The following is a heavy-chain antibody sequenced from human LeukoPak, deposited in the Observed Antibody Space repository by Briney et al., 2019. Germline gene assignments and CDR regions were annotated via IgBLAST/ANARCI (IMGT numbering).Heavy chain of an antibody. J-gene: IGHJ4*02. CDR3: ARDSGHSGYDLDY. CDR1: GFTFGDYA. D-gene: IGHD5-12*01. Sequence: PGGSLRLSCTASGFTFGDYAMSWFRQAPGKGLEWVGFIRSRADGGTTEYAASVKGRFTISRDDSKGIAYLQMNSLKTEDTAVYYCARDSGHSGYDLDYWGQGTLVTVSS. V-gene: IGHV3-49*03. CDR2: IRSRADGGTT.